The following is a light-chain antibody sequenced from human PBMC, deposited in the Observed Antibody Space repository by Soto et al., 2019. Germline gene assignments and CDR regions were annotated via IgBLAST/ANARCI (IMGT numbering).Light chain of an antibody. CDR2: DVS. J-gene: IGKJ1*01. CDR1: QSVSSY. V-gene: IGKV3-11*01. Sequence: EIVLTQSPATLSLSPLERATLSCRASQSVSSYLAWYQQKPGQAPRLLMYDVSNRATGIPARFSGSGSGTDFTLTISSLEPEDLAVYYCQQRSNWPRTFGQGTKVDIK. CDR3: QQRSNWPRT.